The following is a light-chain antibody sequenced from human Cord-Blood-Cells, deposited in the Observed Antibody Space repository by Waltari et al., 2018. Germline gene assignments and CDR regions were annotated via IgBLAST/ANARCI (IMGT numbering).Light chain of an antibody. V-gene: IGKV3-11*01. CDR2: DAS. J-gene: IGKJ1*01. CDR1: QSVSSY. Sequence: EIVLTQSPATLSLSPGERDTLSCRASQSVSSYLAWYQQKPGQAPRLLIYDASNMATGIPARFSGSGSGTDFTLTISSLEPEDFAVYYCQQRSNWPPTFGQGTKVEIK. CDR3: QQRSNWPPT.